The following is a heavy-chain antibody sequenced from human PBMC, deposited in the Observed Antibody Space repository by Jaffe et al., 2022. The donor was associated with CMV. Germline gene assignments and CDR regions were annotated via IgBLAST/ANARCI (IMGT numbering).Heavy chain of an antibody. CDR3: ARGGCTNGVCYYFDY. Sequence: QLQLQESGPGLVKPSETLSLTCTVSGGSISSSSYYWGWIRQPPGKGLEWIGSIYYSGSTYYNPSLKSRVTISVDTSKNQFSLKLSSVTAADTAVYYCARGGCTNGVCYYFDYWGQGTLVTVSS. J-gene: IGHJ4*02. CDR1: GGSISSSSYY. CDR2: IYYSGST. V-gene: IGHV4-39*01. D-gene: IGHD2-8*01.